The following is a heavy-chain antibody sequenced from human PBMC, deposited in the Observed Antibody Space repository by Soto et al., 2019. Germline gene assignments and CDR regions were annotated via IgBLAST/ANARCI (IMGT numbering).Heavy chain of an antibody. J-gene: IGHJ6*03. Sequence: SETLSLTCTVADGSISSYYWSWIRQPPGKGLEWIGYIYYSGSTNYNPSLKSRVTISVDTSKNQFSLKLSSVTAADTAVYYCARQEAEDYYYYMDVWGKGTTVTVSS. CDR2: IYYSGST. CDR1: DGSISSYY. V-gene: IGHV4-59*01. CDR3: ARQEAEDYYYYMDV.